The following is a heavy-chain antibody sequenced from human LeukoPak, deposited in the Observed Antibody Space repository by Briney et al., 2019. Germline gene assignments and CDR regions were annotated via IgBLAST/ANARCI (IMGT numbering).Heavy chain of an antibody. CDR3: ARGMDGGATTRMYFDY. CDR1: GFTFSRYS. D-gene: IGHD1-26*01. V-gene: IGHV3-48*04. Sequence: GGSLRLSCAASGFTFSRYSMNWVRQAPGKGLEWISYISSSSGTIYYADSVKGRLTISRDNAKNSLYLQMNSLRAEDTAVYYCARGMDGGATTRMYFDYWGQGTLVTVSS. CDR2: ISSSSGTI. J-gene: IGHJ4*02.